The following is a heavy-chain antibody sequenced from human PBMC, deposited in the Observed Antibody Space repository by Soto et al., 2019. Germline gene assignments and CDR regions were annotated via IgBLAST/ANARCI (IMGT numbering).Heavy chain of an antibody. Sequence: LRLSCAASGFTFSSYGMHWVRQAPGKGLEWVAVISYDGSNKYYADSVKGRFTTSRDNSKNTLYLQMNSLRAEDTAVYYCAKFLRVWGSFGMENDAFDIWGQGTMVTVSS. CDR1: GFTFSSYG. CDR2: ISYDGSNK. CDR3: AKFLRVWGSFGMENDAFDI. V-gene: IGHV3-30*18. D-gene: IGHD3-16*01. J-gene: IGHJ3*02.